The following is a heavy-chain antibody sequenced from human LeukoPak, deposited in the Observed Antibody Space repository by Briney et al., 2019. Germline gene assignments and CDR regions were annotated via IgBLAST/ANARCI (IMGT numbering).Heavy chain of an antibody. Sequence: GASVKVSCKASGYTFTSYYMHWVRQAPGQGLEWMGIINPSGGSTSYAQKFQGRVTMTRDTSTSTVYVELSSLRSEDTAVYYCARDRETLRYFDWLSGLDVWGQGTTVTVSS. CDR3: ARDRETLRYFDWLSGLDV. CDR1: GYTFTSYY. CDR2: INPSGGST. D-gene: IGHD3-9*01. J-gene: IGHJ6*02. V-gene: IGHV1-46*01.